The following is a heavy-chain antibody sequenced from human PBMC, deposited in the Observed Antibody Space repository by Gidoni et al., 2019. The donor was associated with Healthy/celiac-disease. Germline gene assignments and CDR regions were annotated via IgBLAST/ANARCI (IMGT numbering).Heavy chain of an antibody. CDR2: ISSSSRYT. V-gene: IGHV3-11*06. CDR3: ARDQAAGTLFDY. J-gene: IGHJ4*02. Sequence: QVQLVASGGGVVKPRGPLRLSCAAASLTFSDYYMSWIRKAPGKGLEWVSYISSSSRYTTYADSVKGRFSISRDNAKNSLYLQMNSLSAEDMAVYYCARDQAAGTLFDYWGQGTLVTVSS. D-gene: IGHD6-13*01. CDR1: SLTFSDYY.